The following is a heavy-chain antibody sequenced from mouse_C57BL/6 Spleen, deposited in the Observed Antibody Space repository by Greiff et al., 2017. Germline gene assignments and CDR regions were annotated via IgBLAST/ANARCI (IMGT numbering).Heavy chain of an antibody. V-gene: IGHV7-3*01. CDR3: SRYKISLYDGYYGYFDY. CDR1: GFTFTDYY. D-gene: IGHD2-3*01. J-gene: IGHJ2*01. Sequence: EVQWVESGGGLVQPGGSLSLSCAASGFTFTDYYMSWVRQPPGKALEWLGFIRNKANGYTTEYSASVKGRFTISRDNSQSILYLQMNALRAEDSATYYCSRYKISLYDGYYGYFDYWGQGTTLTVSS. CDR2: IRNKANGYTT.